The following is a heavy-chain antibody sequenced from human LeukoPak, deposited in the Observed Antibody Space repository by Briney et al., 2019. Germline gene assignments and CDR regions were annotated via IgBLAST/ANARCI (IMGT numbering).Heavy chain of an antibody. Sequence: ASVKVSCKASGYRFTGYFIYWVRHAPGQGLQWMGWMNPDSGVTDYARNFQGRVTMTRDTSISTAYMELSSLRSDDTAIYYCARDLRGLGDYFDYWGQGTLVTVSS. CDR1: GYRFTGYF. D-gene: IGHD3-16*01. CDR3: ARDLRGLGDYFDY. CDR2: MNPDSGVT. J-gene: IGHJ4*02. V-gene: IGHV1-2*02.